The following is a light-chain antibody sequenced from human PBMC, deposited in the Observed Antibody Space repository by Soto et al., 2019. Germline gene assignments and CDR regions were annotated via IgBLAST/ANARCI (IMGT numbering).Light chain of an antibody. CDR3: CAYADTNTEV. J-gene: IGLJ1*01. Sequence: QSALAQPRSVSGSPGQSVTISCTGTSSDVGSYKDVSWYQHHPGKVPKLMIYDVSERPSGVPDRLSGSKSGNTASLTISGLQAEDEANYYCCAYADTNTEVFGTGTKVTVL. CDR2: DVS. V-gene: IGLV2-11*01. CDR1: SSDVGSYKD.